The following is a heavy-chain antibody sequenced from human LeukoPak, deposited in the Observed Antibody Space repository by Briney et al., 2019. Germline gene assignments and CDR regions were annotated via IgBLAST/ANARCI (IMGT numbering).Heavy chain of an antibody. CDR2: IKQDGSEK. J-gene: IGHJ5*02. Sequence: GGSLRLSCAASGFTFSTYWMSWVRQAPGKGLEWVANIKQDGSEKYYVDSVKGRFTISRDNAKNSLYLQMNSLRAEDTAVYCCARRHSSGWLGDWFDPWGQGTLVTVSS. CDR1: GFTFSTYW. CDR3: ARRHSSGWLGDWFDP. V-gene: IGHV3-7*01. D-gene: IGHD6-19*01.